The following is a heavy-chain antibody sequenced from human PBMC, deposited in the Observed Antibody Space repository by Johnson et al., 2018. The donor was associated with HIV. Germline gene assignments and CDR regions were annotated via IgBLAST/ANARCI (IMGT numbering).Heavy chain of an antibody. Sequence: VQLVESGGGVVRPGGSLRLSCAASGFTFDDYGMSWVRQGPGKGLEWVSGINWNGGGTGYVDSVKGRFTISRDNAKNSLYLQMNSLGAEDTAVYYCARGDREIWFGGVIAPGAFDIWGQGTMVTVSS. CDR1: GFTFDDYG. J-gene: IGHJ3*02. CDR3: ARGDREIWFGGVIAPGAFDI. D-gene: IGHD3-16*02. CDR2: INWNGGGT. V-gene: IGHV3-20*04.